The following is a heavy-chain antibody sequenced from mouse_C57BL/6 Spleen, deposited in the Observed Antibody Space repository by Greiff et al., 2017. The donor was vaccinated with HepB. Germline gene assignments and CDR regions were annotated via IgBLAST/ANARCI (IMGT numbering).Heavy chain of an antibody. V-gene: IGHV3-6*01. J-gene: IGHJ2*01. CDR1: GYSITSGYY. D-gene: IGHD2-5*01. CDR2: ISYDGSN. CDR3: ARERGSIVNYFDY. Sequence: VQLQQSGPGLVKPSQSLSLTCSVTGYSITSGYYWNWIRQFPGNKLEWMGYISYDGSNNYNPSLKNRISITRDTSKNQFFLKLNSVTTEDTATYYCARERGSIVNYFDYWGQGTTLTVSS.